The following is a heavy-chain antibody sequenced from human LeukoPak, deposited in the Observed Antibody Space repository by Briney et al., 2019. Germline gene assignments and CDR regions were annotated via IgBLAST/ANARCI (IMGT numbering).Heavy chain of an antibody. V-gene: IGHV4-39*01. Sequence: SETLSLTCTVSGGSISSSSYYWGWIRQPPGKGLEWIGSIYYSGSTYYNPSLKSLITITVDTSKNQFSLKLSSVTAADTAVYYCARLMVWGRDYWGQGTLVIVSS. CDR3: ARLMVWGRDY. CDR1: GGSISSSSYY. J-gene: IGHJ4*02. CDR2: IYYSGST. D-gene: IGHD3-10*01.